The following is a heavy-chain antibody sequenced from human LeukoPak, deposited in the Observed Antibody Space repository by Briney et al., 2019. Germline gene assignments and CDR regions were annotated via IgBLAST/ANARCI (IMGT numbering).Heavy chain of an antibody. CDR1: GGTFSSYA. CDR2: ISAYNGNR. Sequence: ASVKVSCKASGGTFSSYAISWVRQAPGQGLEWMGWISAYNGNRNYAQKFQGRVTMTTDTSTSTAYMELRSLRSDDTAVYYCARDLYYYGSGSPFDYWGQGTLVTVSS. V-gene: IGHV1-18*01. CDR3: ARDLYYYGSGSPFDY. J-gene: IGHJ4*02. D-gene: IGHD3-10*01.